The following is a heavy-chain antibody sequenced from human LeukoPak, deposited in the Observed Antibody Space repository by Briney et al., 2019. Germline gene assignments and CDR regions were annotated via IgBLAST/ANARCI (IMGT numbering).Heavy chain of an antibody. V-gene: IGHV1-46*03. D-gene: IGHD6-13*01. CDR1: GYTFTIYY. CDR3: ARDQSGDYSSSWYSQLHDAFDI. Sequence: ASVKVSCKASGYTFTIYYMHWVRQAPGQGLEWMGIINPSGGSTSYAQKFQGRVTMTRDTATSTVYMELSSLRSEDTAVYYCARDQSGDYSSSWYSQLHDAFDIWGQGTMVTVSS. J-gene: IGHJ3*02. CDR2: INPSGGST.